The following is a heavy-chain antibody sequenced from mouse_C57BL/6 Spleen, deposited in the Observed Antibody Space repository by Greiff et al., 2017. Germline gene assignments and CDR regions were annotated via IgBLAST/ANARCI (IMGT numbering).Heavy chain of an antibody. CDR1: GFTFSDYY. D-gene: IGHD1-1*01. J-gene: IGHJ1*03. CDR3: ARVYYYGSSPSGYFDV. Sequence: EVQRVESEGGLVQPGSSMKLSCTASGFTFSDYYMAWVRQVPEKGLEWVANINYDGSSTYYLDSLKSRFIISRDNAKNILYLQMSSLKSEDTATYYCARVYYYGSSPSGYFDVWGTGTTVTVSS. V-gene: IGHV5-16*01. CDR2: INYDGSST.